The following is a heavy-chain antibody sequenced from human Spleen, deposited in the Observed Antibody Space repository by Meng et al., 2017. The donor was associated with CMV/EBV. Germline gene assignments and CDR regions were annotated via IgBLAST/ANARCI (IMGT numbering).Heavy chain of an antibody. CDR1: TSYY. J-gene: IGHJ5*02. D-gene: IGHD3-3*01. CDR2: INPSGGST. V-gene: IGHV1-46*01. CDR3: AREGGTYYDFWSGYFECFDP. Sequence: TSYYMHWVRQAPGQGLEWMGIINPSGGSTSYAQKFQGRVTMTRDTSASTVYMELSSLRSEDTAAYYCAREGGTYYDFWSGYFECFDPWGQGTLVTVSS.